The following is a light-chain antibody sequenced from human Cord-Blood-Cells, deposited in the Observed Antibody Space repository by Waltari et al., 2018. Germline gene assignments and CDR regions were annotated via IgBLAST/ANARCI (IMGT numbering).Light chain of an antibody. CDR1: QSVSSY. J-gene: IGKJ4*01. V-gene: IGKV3-11*01. Sequence: EIVLTQSPATLSLSPGDRATLSCRASQSVSSYLAWYPQKPGQAPRLLIYDASNRATGIPARFSGSGSGTDFTLTISSLEPEDFAVYYCQQRSNWPTFGGGTKVEIK. CDR2: DAS. CDR3: QQRSNWPT.